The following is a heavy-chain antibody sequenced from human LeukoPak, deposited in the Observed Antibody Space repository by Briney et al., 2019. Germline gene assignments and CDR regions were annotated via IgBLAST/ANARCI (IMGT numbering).Heavy chain of an antibody. CDR1: GFTFSFYW. CDR2: IRGSDGST. J-gene: IGHJ4*02. CDR3: AKDVYGDYGGLDY. Sequence: PGGSLRLSCAASGFTFSFYWMSWVRQAPGKGLEWVSSIRGSDGSTYYADSVKGRFAISRDNSKNTLYLQMNSLRAEDTAVYYCAKDVYGDYGGLDYWGQGTLVTVSS. V-gene: IGHV3-23*01. D-gene: IGHD4-17*01.